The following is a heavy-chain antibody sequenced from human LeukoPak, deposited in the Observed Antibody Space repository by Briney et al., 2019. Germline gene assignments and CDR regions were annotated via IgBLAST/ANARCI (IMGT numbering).Heavy chain of an antibody. Sequence: SETLSLTCAVNGGSISSYYWSWIRQPPGKGLEWIGYIYTSGSTNYNPSLKSRVTISVDTSKNQFSLKLSSVTAADTAVYYCARSEQRYCSGGSCYSGWFDPWGQGTLVTVSS. J-gene: IGHJ5*02. CDR3: ARSEQRYCSGGSCYSGWFDP. CDR1: GGSISSYY. V-gene: IGHV4-4*09. CDR2: IYTSGST. D-gene: IGHD2-15*01.